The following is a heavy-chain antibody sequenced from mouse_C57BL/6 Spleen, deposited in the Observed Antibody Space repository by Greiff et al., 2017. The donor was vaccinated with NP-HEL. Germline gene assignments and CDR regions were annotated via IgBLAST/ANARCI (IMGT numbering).Heavy chain of an antibody. V-gene: IGHV5-9-1*02. D-gene: IGHD2-5*01. CDR3: TRVRDSNWCSY. Sequence: EVQGVESGAGLVKPGGSLKLSCAASGFTFSSYAMSWVRQTPEKRLEWVAYISSGGDYIYYAATVQGRFTISRDNARNTLYLQMSSLKSEDTAMYYCTRVRDSNWCSYWGQGTLVTVSA. CDR1: GFTFSSYA. CDR2: ISSGGDYI. J-gene: IGHJ3*01.